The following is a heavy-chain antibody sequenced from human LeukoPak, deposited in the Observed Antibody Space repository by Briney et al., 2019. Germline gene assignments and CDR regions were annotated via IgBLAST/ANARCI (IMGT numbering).Heavy chain of an antibody. V-gene: IGHV1-8*01. J-gene: IGHJ6*03. Sequence: ASVNVSCKASGYTFTSYDINWVRQATGQGLEWMGWMNPNSGNTGYAQKFQGRVTMTRNTSISTAYMELSSLRSEDTAVYYCARNIRGSSWYGPYYYYMDVWGKGTTVTISS. CDR1: GYTFTSYD. CDR3: ARNIRGSSWYGPYYYYMDV. D-gene: IGHD6-13*01. CDR2: MNPNSGNT.